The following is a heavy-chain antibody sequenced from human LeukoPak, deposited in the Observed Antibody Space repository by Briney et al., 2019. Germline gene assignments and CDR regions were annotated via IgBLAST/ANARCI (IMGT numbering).Heavy chain of an antibody. CDR1: GGTFSSYA. J-gene: IGHJ4*02. CDR3: AAGGFYDLLPY. D-gene: IGHD3-9*01. CDR2: IIPIFGTA. V-gene: IGHV1-69*05. Sequence: SVKVSCKASGGTFSSYAISWVRQAPGQGLEWMGGIIPIFGTANYAQKFQGRVTITTDESTSTAYMELSSLKSEDTAVYYCAAGGFYDLLPYWGQGTLVTVSS.